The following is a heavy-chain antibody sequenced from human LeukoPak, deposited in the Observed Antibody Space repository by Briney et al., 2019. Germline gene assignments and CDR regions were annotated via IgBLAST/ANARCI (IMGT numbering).Heavy chain of an antibody. CDR3: ARDYKYAFDN. CDR2: VGIDSGNT. Sequence: PGGSLRLSCAASGVPFSDYSMNWVRQAPGKGLEWISYVGIDSGNTYYADSVKGRFTISADKAKNSLVLQMNSLRVEDTAAYYCARDYKYAFDNWGQGTLVTVSS. CDR1: GVPFSDYS. J-gene: IGHJ4*02. V-gene: IGHV3-48*01. D-gene: IGHD5-24*01.